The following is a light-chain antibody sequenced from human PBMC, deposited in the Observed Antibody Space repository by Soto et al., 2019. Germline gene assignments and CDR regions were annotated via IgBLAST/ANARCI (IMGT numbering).Light chain of an antibody. V-gene: IGKV3-15*01. J-gene: IGKJ2*01. CDR3: QQYNNWPRT. CDR2: GAS. Sequence: EIVMTQSPATLSVSPGERATVSCRASQSVSSNLAWYQQKPGQAPRLLIYGASTRATGIPARFSGSGSGTESTLTIGRLQSEDFAVYYCQQYNNWPRTFGQETKLEIK. CDR1: QSVSSN.